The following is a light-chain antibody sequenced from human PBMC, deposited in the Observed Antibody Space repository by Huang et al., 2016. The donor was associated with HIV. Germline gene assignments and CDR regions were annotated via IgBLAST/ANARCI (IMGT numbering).Light chain of an antibody. J-gene: IGKJ2*01. V-gene: IGKV4-1*01. Sequence: DIVMTQSPDSLAVSLGERVTINCKSSQSIFYSSNNKNYLAWYQQKPGQPPKLLIYWASTRELGVPDRFSGSGSGTDFTLTISSLQTEDVAIYYCQQYNSAPYTFGQGTKLEIK. CDR1: QSIFYSSNNKNY. CDR2: WAS. CDR3: QQYNSAPYT.